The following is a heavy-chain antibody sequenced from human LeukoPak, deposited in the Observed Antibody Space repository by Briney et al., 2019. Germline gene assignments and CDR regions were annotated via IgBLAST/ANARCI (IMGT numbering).Heavy chain of an antibody. J-gene: IGHJ4*02. D-gene: IGHD3-10*01. CDR2: IYYSGAT. Sequence: NASETLSLTCTVSGGSISNYYWSRIRQPPGKGLECIGHIYYSGATKYNPSLKSRITISVVTSKTQFSLMLSSVTAADTAVYYCARFGITVVRGGKYYFDYWGQGTLVTVSS. V-gene: IGHV4-59*08. CDR1: GGSISNYY. CDR3: ARFGITVVRGGKYYFDY.